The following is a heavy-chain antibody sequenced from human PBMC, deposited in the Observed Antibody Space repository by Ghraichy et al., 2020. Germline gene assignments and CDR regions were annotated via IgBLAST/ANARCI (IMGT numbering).Heavy chain of an antibody. CDR1: GFTFDDYA. V-gene: IGHV3-9*01. D-gene: IGHD3-22*01. J-gene: IGHJ3*02. CDR3: ANQLTYYYDSSGYHRGGAFDI. CDR2: ISWNSGSI. Sequence: GGSLRLSCAASGFTFDDYAMHWVRQAPGKGLEWVSGISWNSGSIGYADSVKGRFTISRDNAKNSLYLQMNSLRAEDTALYYCANQLTYYYDSSGYHRGGAFDIWGQGTMVTVSS.